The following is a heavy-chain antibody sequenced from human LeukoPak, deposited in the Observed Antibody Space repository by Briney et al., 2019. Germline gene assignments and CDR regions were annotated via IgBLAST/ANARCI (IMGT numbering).Heavy chain of an antibody. CDR3: ARTRGYSYGSFAHPYYYYYYMDV. V-gene: IGHV1-69*06. CDR1: GYTFTGYY. D-gene: IGHD5-18*01. CDR2: FIPLFGTA. Sequence: ASVKVSCKASGYTFTGYYMHWVRQAPRQGLEWMGGFIPLFGTANYAQKFQGRVTITADKSTSTAYMELSSLRSEDTAVYYCARTRGYSYGSFAHPYYYYYYMDVWGKGTTVTVSS. J-gene: IGHJ6*03.